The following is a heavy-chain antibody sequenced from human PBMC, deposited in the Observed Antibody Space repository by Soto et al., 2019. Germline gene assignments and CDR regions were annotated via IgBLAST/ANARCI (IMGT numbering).Heavy chain of an antibody. V-gene: IGHV4-34*01. D-gene: IGHD3-10*01. CDR1: GGSFSGYY. J-gene: IGHJ6*02. CDR3: AGQPTAGSYYDLGSYYYYYAMDV. Sequence: SETLSLTCAVYGGSFSGYYWSWIWQPPGKGLEWIGYMYHSGSTYYNPSLKSRVTISIDRSKNQFSLKLSSVTAADTAVYYCAGQPTAGSYYDLGSYYYYYAMDVRGQGTTVTVSS. CDR2: MYHSGST.